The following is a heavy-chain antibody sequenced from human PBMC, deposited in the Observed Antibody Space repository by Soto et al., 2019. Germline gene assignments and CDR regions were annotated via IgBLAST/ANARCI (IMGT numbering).Heavy chain of an antibody. CDR2: IRSKANSHAT. CDR3: TSNGRQLVRDY. D-gene: IGHD6-6*01. Sequence: GGSLRLSCAASGFTFSGSAMHWVRQASGKGLEWVGRIRSKANSHATAYAASVKGRFTISRDDSKNTAYLQMNSLKTEDTAVYYCTSNGRQLVRDYWGQGTLVTVSS. CDR1: GFTFSGSA. V-gene: IGHV3-73*01. J-gene: IGHJ4*02.